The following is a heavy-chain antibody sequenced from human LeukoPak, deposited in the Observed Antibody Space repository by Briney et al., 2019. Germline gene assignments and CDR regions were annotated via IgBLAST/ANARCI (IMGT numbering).Heavy chain of an antibody. D-gene: IGHD6-19*01. V-gene: IGHV4-4*02. Sequence: SETLSLTCTVSGGSISSSNWWSWVRQPPGKGLEWIGEIYHSGSTNYNPSLKSRVTISVDKSKNQFSLKLSSVTAADTAVYYCARDLAVAGLYYFDYWGQGTLVTVSS. CDR2: IYHSGST. J-gene: IGHJ4*02. CDR3: ARDLAVAGLYYFDY. CDR1: GGSISSSNW.